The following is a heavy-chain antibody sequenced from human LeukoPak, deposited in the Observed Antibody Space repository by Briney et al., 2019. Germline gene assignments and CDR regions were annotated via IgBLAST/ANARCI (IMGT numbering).Heavy chain of an antibody. CDR2: IYISGTT. CDR3: ARLHDLAGFAFDF. D-gene: IGHD3-16*01. J-gene: IGHJ3*01. CDR1: GGSISSYY. V-gene: IGHV4-4*07. Sequence: SETLSLTCTVSGGSISSYYWSWIRQPAGKGLEWIGHIYISGTTNYNPSLKSRLTMSIDSSKNQISLRLTSVTAADTAVYYCARLHDLAGFAFDFWGRGTMVTVSS.